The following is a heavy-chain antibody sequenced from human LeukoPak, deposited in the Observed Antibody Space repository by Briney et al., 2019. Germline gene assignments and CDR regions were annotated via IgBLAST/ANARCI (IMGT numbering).Heavy chain of an antibody. D-gene: IGHD1-26*01. Sequence: SETLSLTCTVSGYSISSGYYWGWIRQPPGKGLEWIGIIYHSGSTYYNPSLKSRVTISVDTSKNQFSLKLSSVTAADTAVYYCARERPREVGALGDFDYWGQGTLVTVSS. CDR3: ARERPREVGALGDFDY. CDR1: GYSISSGYY. J-gene: IGHJ4*02. CDR2: IYHSGST. V-gene: IGHV4-38-2*02.